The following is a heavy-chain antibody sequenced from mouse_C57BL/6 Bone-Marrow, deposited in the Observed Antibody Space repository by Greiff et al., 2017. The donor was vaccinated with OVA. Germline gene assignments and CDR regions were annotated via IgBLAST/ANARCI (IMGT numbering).Heavy chain of an antibody. D-gene: IGHD2-3*01. CDR2: IYPGDGDT. J-gene: IGHJ2*01. Sequence: QVQLQQSGAELVKPGASVKISCKASGYAFSSYWMNWVKQRPGKGLEWIGQIYPGDGDTNYNGKFKGKATLTADKSSSTAYMQLSSLTSEDSSVYFCARGYDGYHGYFDYWGQGTTLTVSS. V-gene: IGHV1-80*01. CDR1: GYAFSSYW. CDR3: ARGYDGYHGYFDY.